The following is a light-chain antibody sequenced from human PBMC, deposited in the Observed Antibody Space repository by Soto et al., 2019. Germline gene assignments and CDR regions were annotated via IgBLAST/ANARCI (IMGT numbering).Light chain of an antibody. V-gene: IGKV1-27*01. CDR2: AAS. Sequence: DIQMTQSPSSLSASIGDRVTITCRASQGISTYLAWYQQKPGKVPKLLIYAASTLQSGVPSRFSGSGSGTDFTLTINNCQDLDVVTTYFQMHNHAPFTFGPGTNVDIK. J-gene: IGKJ3*01. CDR1: QGISTY. CDR3: QMHNHAPFT.